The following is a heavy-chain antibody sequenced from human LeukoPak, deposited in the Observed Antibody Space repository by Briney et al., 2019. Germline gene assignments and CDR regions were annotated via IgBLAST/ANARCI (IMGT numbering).Heavy chain of an antibody. D-gene: IGHD3-3*01. V-gene: IGHV1-69*06. CDR3: ARSGGSRNGDFWSGYYVRWFDP. J-gene: IGHJ5*02. CDR1: GGTFSSYA. CDR2: IIPIFGTA. Sequence: SVKVSCKASGGTFSSYAISWVRQAPGQGLEWMGGIIPIFGTANYAQKFQGRVTITADKSTSTAYMELSSLRSEDTAVYYCARSGGSRNGDFWSGYYVRWFDPWGQGTLVTVSS.